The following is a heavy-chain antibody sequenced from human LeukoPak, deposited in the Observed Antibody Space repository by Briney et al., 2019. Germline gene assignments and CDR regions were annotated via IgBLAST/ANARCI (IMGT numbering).Heavy chain of an antibody. CDR2: ISGSGGST. CDR3: ATMTTVTKGDY. CDR1: GFTFSSYA. D-gene: IGHD4-17*01. J-gene: IGHJ4*02. Sequence: GGSLTLSCAASGFTFSSYAMSWVRQAPGKGLEWVSAISGSGGSTYYADSVKGRFTISRDNSKNTLYLQMNSLRAEDTAVYYCATMTTVTKGDYWGQGTLVTVSS. V-gene: IGHV3-23*01.